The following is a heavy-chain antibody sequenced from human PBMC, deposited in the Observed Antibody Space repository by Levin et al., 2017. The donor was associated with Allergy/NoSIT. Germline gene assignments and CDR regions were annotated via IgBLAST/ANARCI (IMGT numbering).Heavy chain of an antibody. CDR1: GYTFNTYW. J-gene: IGHJ3*02. Sequence: KGGESLKISCKASGYTFNTYWIGWVRQMPGKGLEWMGIIYPGDSDTRYSPSFQGQVTISADKSISTAYLQWRSLKASDTAMYYCARRGALYSSGFSPGAFDIWGQGTMVTVSS. CDR3: ARRGALYSSGFSPGAFDI. V-gene: IGHV5-51*01. CDR2: IYPGDSDT. D-gene: IGHD5-18*01.